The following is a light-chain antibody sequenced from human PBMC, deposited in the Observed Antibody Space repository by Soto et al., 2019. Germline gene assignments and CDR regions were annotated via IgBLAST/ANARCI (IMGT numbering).Light chain of an antibody. J-gene: IGLJ1*01. Sequence: QSVLTQPASVSGSPGQSITISCTGTSSDVGGYNFVSWYQQHPGKAPKLMIYEVTSRPSGVSNRFSGSKSGNTASLTISGLQAEDEADYYCNSYKTSSILVFGTGTKVTV. CDR1: SSDVGGYNF. V-gene: IGLV2-14*03. CDR3: NSYKTSSILV. CDR2: EVT.